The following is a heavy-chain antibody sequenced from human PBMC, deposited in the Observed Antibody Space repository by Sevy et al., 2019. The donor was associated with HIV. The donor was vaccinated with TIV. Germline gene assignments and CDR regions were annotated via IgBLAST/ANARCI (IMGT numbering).Heavy chain of an antibody. D-gene: IGHD6-13*01. CDR3: ARESASGTPGGVYYYYYNMDV. Sequence: GGSLRLSCAASGFPFSSYSFYWVRQAPGKGLEYVSAIGSDGETTLYASSVKGRFTISRDNSKNTVFLQMGRLRSEDMGVYYCARESASGTPGGVYYYYYNMDVWGQGTTVTVSS. J-gene: IGHJ6*02. CDR1: GFPFSSYS. V-gene: IGHV3-64*01. CDR2: IGSDGETT.